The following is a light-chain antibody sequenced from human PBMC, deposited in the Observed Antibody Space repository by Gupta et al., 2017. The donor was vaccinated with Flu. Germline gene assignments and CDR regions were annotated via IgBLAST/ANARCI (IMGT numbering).Light chain of an antibody. V-gene: IGLV1-40*01. CDR2: GNS. CDR1: SSKIGAGYD. Sequence: QSVLTQPPSVSGAPGQRVTISCTGSSSKIGAGYDVHWYQQLPGTAPKLLIYGNSNRPSGVPDRFSGSKSGTSASLAITGLQAEDEADYYCQSYDSSVSGSVFGGGTKLTVL. J-gene: IGLJ2*01. CDR3: QSYDSSVSGSV.